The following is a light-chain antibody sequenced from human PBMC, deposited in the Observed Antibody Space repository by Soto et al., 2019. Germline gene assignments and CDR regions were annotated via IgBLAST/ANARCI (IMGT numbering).Light chain of an antibody. CDR3: QQYNKWPLFT. J-gene: IGKJ3*01. CDR1: QSVSSN. Sequence: EIVMTQSPATLSVSPGERVTLSCRASQSVSSNLAWYQQRRGQAPRLLIYGASTRATGIPARFSGSGSGTEFPLTISSLQSEDFAVYYCQQYNKWPLFTFGPGTRVDMK. CDR2: GAS. V-gene: IGKV3-15*01.